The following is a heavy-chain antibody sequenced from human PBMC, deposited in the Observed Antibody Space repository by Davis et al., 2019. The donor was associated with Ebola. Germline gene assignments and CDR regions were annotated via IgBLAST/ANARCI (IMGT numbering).Heavy chain of an antibody. CDR2: ISSSGSTI. Sequence: PGGSLRLSCAASGFTFSDYYMSWIRQALGKGLEGVSYISSSGSTIYYADSVKGRFTISRDNAKNSLYLQMNSLRAEDTAVYYCARGIVLVVYAIKYYYGMDVWGQGTTVTVSS. J-gene: IGHJ6*02. CDR1: GFTFSDYY. CDR3: ARGIVLVVYAIKYYYGMDV. D-gene: IGHD2-8*02. V-gene: IGHV3-11*01.